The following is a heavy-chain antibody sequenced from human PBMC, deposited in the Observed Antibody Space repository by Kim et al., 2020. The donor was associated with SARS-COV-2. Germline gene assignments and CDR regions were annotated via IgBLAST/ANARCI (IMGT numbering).Heavy chain of an antibody. Sequence: NPPRKSRVTISVDTSKSQFSLKLSSVTAADTAVYYCAREVFGVVAAYDYWGQGTLVTVSS. D-gene: IGHD2-15*01. J-gene: IGHJ4*02. V-gene: IGHV4-59*01. CDR3: AREVFGVVAAYDY.